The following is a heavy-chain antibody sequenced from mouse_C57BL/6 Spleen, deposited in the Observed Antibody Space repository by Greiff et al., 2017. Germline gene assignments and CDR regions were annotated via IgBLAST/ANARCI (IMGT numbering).Heavy chain of an antibody. V-gene: IGHV1-74*01. Sequence: QVQLQQPGAELVKPGASVKVSCKASGYTFTSYWMHWVKQRPGQGLEWIGRIHPSDSATNYNQKFKGKATLTVDTSSSTAYMQLSSLTSEDSAVYYGAIWGITTVSRGYAMDYWGQGTSVTVSS. J-gene: IGHJ4*01. CDR2: IHPSDSAT. CDR3: AIWGITTVSRGYAMDY. CDR1: GYTFTSYW. D-gene: IGHD1-1*01.